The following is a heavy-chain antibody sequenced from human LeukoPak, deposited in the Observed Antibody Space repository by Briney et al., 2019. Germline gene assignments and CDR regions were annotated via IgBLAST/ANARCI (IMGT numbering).Heavy chain of an antibody. Sequence: GESLKISSKGSGYSFTSYWIGWVRQMPGKGLEWMGIIYPGDSDTRYSPSFQGQVTISADKSISTAYLQWSSLKASDTAMYYCARQFGYCSGGSCYSGHYYYYMDVWGKGTTVTVSS. J-gene: IGHJ6*03. D-gene: IGHD2-15*01. CDR3: ARQFGYCSGGSCYSGHYYYYMDV. CDR1: GYSFTSYW. CDR2: IYPGDSDT. V-gene: IGHV5-51*01.